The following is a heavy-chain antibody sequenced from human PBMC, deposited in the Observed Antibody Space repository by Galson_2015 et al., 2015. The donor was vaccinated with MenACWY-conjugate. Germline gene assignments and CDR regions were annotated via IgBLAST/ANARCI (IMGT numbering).Heavy chain of an antibody. CDR2: ISPDGTST. Sequence: SLRLSCAAPGFTFSSHFMHWVRLAPGKGLVWVSRISPDGTSTTYAASVTGRFTISRDTAKNTLSLQMNSVRAEDTAVYYCARERRFFIGGAPSNWFDPWGQSTLCTVSS. CDR1: GFTFSSHF. J-gene: IGHJ5*02. CDR3: ARERRFFIGGAPSNWFDP. D-gene: IGHD3-16*01. V-gene: IGHV3-74*01.